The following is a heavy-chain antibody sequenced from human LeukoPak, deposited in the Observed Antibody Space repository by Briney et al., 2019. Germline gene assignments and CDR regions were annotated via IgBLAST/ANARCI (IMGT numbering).Heavy chain of an antibody. CDR1: GGSISSYY. Sequence: SETLSLTCTVSGGSISSYYWSWIRQPPGKGLEWIGYIYHSGSTNYNPSLKSRVTISVDTSKNQFSLKLSSVTAADTAVYYCAREATDIVVVPAANGGWFDPWGQGTLVTVSS. V-gene: IGHV4-59*01. D-gene: IGHD2-2*01. CDR3: AREATDIVVVPAANGGWFDP. J-gene: IGHJ5*02. CDR2: IYHSGST.